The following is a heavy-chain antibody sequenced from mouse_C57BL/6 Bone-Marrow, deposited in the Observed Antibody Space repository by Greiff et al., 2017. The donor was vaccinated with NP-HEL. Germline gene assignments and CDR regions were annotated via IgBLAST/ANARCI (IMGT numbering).Heavy chain of an antibody. D-gene: IGHD2-1*01. CDR2: IDPENGDT. CDR3: TRYYGNLYAMDY. V-gene: IGHV14-4*01. CDR1: GFNIKDDY. J-gene: IGHJ4*01. Sequence: EVKLQRSGAELVRPGASVKLSCTASGFNIKDDYMHWVKQRPEQGLEWIGWIDPENGDTEYASKFQGKATITADTSSNTAYLQLSSLTSEDTAVYYCTRYYGNLYAMDYWGQGTSVTVSS.